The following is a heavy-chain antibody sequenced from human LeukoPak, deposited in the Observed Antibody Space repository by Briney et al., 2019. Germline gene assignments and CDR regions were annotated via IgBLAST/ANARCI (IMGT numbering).Heavy chain of an antibody. CDR2: IYYSGST. V-gene: IGHV4-59*01. CDR1: GGSFSVYY. D-gene: IGHD6-13*01. J-gene: IGHJ4*02. CDR3: PRSDLGSRLYSSSWYDY. Sequence: SETLSLTCAVYGGSFSVYYWSWIRQPPGKGLEWIGYIYYSGSTNYNPSLKSRVTISVETSKNQFSLKLSSVTAADTAVYYCPRSDLGSRLYSSSWYDYWGQGTLVTVSS.